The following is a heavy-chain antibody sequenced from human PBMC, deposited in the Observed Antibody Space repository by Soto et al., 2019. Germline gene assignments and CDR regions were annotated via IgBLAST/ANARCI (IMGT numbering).Heavy chain of an antibody. CDR1: GFTFSSYS. J-gene: IGHJ3*02. CDR3: ARDSGGDYAFDI. V-gene: IGHV3-21*01. D-gene: IGHD4-17*01. Sequence: GGSLRLSCAASGFTFSSYSMNWVRQAPGKGLEWVSSISSSSSYIYYADSVKDRFTISRDNAKNSLYLQMNSLRAEDTAVYYCARDSGGDYAFDIWGQGTMVTVSS. CDR2: ISSSSSYI.